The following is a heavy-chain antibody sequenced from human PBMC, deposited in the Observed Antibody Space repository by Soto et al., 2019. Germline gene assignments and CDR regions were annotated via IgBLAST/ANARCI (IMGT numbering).Heavy chain of an antibody. J-gene: IGHJ3*02. CDR2: ISGSGDTT. D-gene: IGHD2-8*01. CDR1: GFTFSLYG. CDR3: AKSYTNGFSWAFDI. V-gene: IGHV3-23*01. Sequence: GGSLRLSCAASGFTFSLYGMSWVRQAPGKGLEYVSAISGSGDTTYYADSVKGQFTISRDNSKNTLHLQMNSLRAEDTAVYYCAKSYTNGFSWAFDIWGHGTMVTVSS.